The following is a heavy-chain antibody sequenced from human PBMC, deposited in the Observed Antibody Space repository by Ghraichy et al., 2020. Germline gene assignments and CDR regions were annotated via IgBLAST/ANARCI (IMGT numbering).Heavy chain of an antibody. Sequence: SETLSLTCAVYGGSFSGYYWSWIRQPPGKGLEWIGEINHSGSTNYNPSLKSRVTISVDTSKNQFSLKLSSVTAADTAVYYCARGERNRGYFDLWGRGTLVTVSS. V-gene: IGHV4-34*01. D-gene: IGHD1-14*01. CDR2: INHSGST. CDR3: ARGERNRGYFDL. J-gene: IGHJ2*01. CDR1: GGSFSGYY.